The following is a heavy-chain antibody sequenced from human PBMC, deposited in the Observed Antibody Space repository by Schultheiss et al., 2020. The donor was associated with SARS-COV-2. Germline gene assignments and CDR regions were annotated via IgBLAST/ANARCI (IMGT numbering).Heavy chain of an antibody. CDR3: ARDAIAATTLFLSWFDP. J-gene: IGHJ5*02. D-gene: IGHD2-15*01. CDR1: GYTLTELS. Sequence: ASVKVSCKVSGYTLTELSMHWVRQAPGKGLEWMGGFDPEDGETIYAQKFQGRVTMTEDTSTDTAYMELSSLRSEDTAVYYCARDAIAATTLFLSWFDPWGQGTLVTVSS. V-gene: IGHV1-24*01. CDR2: FDPEDGET.